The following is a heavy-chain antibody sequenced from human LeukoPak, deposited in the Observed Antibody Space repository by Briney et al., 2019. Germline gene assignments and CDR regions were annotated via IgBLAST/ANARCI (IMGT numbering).Heavy chain of an antibody. CDR2: IRYDGSNK. V-gene: IGHV3-30*02. D-gene: IGHD3-10*01. CDR3: AKAMVRGVIIKVKTYGMDV. Sequence: PGGSLRPSCAASGFTFSSYGMHWVRQAPGKGLEWVAFIRYDGSNKYYADSVKGRFTISRDNSKNTLYLQMNSLRAEDTAVYYCAKAMVRGVIIKVKTYGMDVWGQGTTVTVSS. CDR1: GFTFSSYG. J-gene: IGHJ6*02.